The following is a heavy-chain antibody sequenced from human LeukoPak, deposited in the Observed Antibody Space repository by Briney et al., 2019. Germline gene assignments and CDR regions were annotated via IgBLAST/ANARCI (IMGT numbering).Heavy chain of an antibody. V-gene: IGHV3-48*01. CDR2: ISSSSSTI. J-gene: IGHJ6*03. Sequence: GGSLRLSCAASGFTFSSYSMNWVRQAPGKGLEWVSYISSSSSTIYYADSVKGRFTISRDNAKNSLYLQMNSLRAEDTTVYYCARDWMGIVVVPAARVGSYYYMDVWGKGTTVTVSS. CDR1: GFTFSSYS. D-gene: IGHD2-2*03. CDR3: ARDWMGIVVVPAARVGSYYYMDV.